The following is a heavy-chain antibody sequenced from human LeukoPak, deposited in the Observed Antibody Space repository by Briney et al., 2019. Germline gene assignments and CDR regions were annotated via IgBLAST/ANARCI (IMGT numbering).Heavy chain of an antibody. Sequence: SETLSLTCTVSGGSISSYYWSWIRQPPGKGLEWIGYIYYSGSTNYNPSLKSRVTISVDTSKNQFSLKLSSVTAADTAVYYCARGLWFGESRSFDIWGQGTMVTVSS. CDR2: IYYSGST. V-gene: IGHV4-59*08. CDR3: ARGLWFGESRSFDI. CDR1: GGSISSYY. D-gene: IGHD3-10*01. J-gene: IGHJ3*02.